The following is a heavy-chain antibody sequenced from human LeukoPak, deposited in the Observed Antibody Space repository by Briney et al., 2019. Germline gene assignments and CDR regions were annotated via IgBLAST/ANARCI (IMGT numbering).Heavy chain of an antibody. CDR2: ISYDGSNK. CDR3: ARARYETRIWPKSRYDYYHYMDV. V-gene: IGHV3-30*04. Sequence: GGSLRLSCAASGFTFSRYGMHWVRQAPGKGLEWVTAISYDGSNKYYADSVKGRFTISRDNAKNSLYLQMNSLRAEDTDLYYCARARYETRIWPKSRYDYYHYMDVWGKGTTVTVSS. J-gene: IGHJ6*03. CDR1: GFTFSRYG. D-gene: IGHD3-3*01.